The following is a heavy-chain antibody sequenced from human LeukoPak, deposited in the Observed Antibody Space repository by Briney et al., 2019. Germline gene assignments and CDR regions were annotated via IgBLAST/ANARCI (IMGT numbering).Heavy chain of an antibody. CDR2: ISSSSSYI. V-gene: IGHV3-21*01. Sequence: GGSLRLSCAASGFTFSSYSMNWVRQAPGKGLEWVSSISSSSSYIYYADSVKGRFTISRDNAKNSLYLQMNSLRAEDTAVYYCERLLWFGESGFDAFDMWGQGTMVTVSS. CDR1: GFTFSSYS. D-gene: IGHD3-10*01. J-gene: IGHJ3*02. CDR3: ERLLWFGESGFDAFDM.